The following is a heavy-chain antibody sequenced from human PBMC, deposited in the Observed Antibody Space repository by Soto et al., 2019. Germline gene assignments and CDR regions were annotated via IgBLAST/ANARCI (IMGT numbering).Heavy chain of an antibody. CDR3: AKLPPLRFLEWLPTFDY. CDR1: GFTFSSYA. Sequence: GGSLRLSCAASGFTFSSYAMSWVRQAPGKGLEWVSAISGSGGSTYSADSVKGRFTISRDNSKNTLYLQMNSLRAEDTDVYYCAKLPPLRFLEWLPTFDYWGQGTLVTVSS. V-gene: IGHV3-23*01. J-gene: IGHJ4*02. D-gene: IGHD3-3*01. CDR2: ISGSGGST.